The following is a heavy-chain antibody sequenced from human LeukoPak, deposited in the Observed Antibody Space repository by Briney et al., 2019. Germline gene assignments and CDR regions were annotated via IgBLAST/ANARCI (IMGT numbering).Heavy chain of an antibody. J-gene: IGHJ4*02. CDR1: GYTFTGYF. V-gene: IGHV1-2*02. Sequence: ASVKVSCKASGYTFTGYFIHWVRQAPGQGLEWMGWINPNGGGTNYAQKLQGRVTMTRDTSISTAYMDLGRLISDDTAVYYCARPDSSGRDYWGQGTLATVSS. D-gene: IGHD6-19*01. CDR3: ARPDSSGRDY. CDR2: INPNGGGT.